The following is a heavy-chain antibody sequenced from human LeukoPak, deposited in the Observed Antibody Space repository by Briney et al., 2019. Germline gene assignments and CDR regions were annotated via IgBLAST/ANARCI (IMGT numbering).Heavy chain of an antibody. D-gene: IGHD5-12*01. J-gene: IGHJ4*02. V-gene: IGHV5-51*01. CDR2: IYPGDSDT. CDR1: GYSFTSYW. Sequence: GESLKISCEASGYSFTSYWIGWVRQVPGKGLEWMGIIYPGDSDTRYSPSFQGQVTISADKSISTAYLQWSSLKASDIAMYYCARTAGYSAYESFDYWGQGTLVTVSS. CDR3: ARTAGYSAYESFDY.